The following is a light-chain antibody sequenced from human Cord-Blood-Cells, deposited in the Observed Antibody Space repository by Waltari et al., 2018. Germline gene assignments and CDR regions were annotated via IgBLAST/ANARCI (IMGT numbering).Light chain of an antibody. CDR3: QSYDSSSLWV. Sequence: NFMLTQPHSVSEPPGKTVTISCTRSSGSIASNYVQWYQQRPGSSPTTVIYEDNQRPSGVPDRFSGSIDSSSNSASLTISGLKTEDEADYYCQSYDSSSLWVFGGGTKLTVL. CDR2: EDN. V-gene: IGLV6-57*01. J-gene: IGLJ3*02. CDR1: SGSIASNY.